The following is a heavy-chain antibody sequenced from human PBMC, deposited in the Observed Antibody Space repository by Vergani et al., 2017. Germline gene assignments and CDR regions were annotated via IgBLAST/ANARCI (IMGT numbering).Heavy chain of an antibody. J-gene: IGHJ3*02. V-gene: IGHV3-23*01. CDR1: GFTFIMHA. Sequence: EVQLLESGGDLVQPGGSLRLSCAASGFTFIMHAMSWVRQAPGKGLEWVSTLSASDRRTHDADSVKGRFTISRDNSKNTLFLHMNSLRPEDTAVYYCAKVGRSEVAGTFGAFDIWGQGTMVTVSS. CDR3: AKVGRSEVAGTFGAFDI. CDR2: LSASDRRT. D-gene: IGHD6-19*01.